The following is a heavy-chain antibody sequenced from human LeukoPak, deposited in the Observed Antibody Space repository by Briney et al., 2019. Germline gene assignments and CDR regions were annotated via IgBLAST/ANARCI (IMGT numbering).Heavy chain of an antibody. CDR3: VTDTKLDYFDY. Sequence: GGSLRLSCAASGFTFSNAWMSWFRKAPGKGLEWVGRIKSKTDDGTTDYAAPVKGRFTISRDDSKNTLYLQMNSLKTDDTAVYYCVTDTKLDYFDYWGQGTPVTVSS. D-gene: IGHD2-8*01. J-gene: IGHJ4*02. V-gene: IGHV3-15*01. CDR1: GFTFSNAW. CDR2: IKSKTDDGTT.